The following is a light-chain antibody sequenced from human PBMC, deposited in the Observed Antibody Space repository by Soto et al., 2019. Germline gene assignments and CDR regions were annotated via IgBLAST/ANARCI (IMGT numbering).Light chain of an antibody. Sequence: DIVMTQSPDSLAVSLGERATFNCKSSQSVLYSSNNNNYLAWYQQKPGQPPRLLIYWAYNRESGVPDRFIGSGSGTDFTLTISSLQAEDVAVYYCKQYYSTPLTFGGGTKVEIK. J-gene: IGKJ4*01. CDR3: KQYYSTPLT. CDR1: QSVLYSSNNNNY. CDR2: WAY. V-gene: IGKV4-1*01.